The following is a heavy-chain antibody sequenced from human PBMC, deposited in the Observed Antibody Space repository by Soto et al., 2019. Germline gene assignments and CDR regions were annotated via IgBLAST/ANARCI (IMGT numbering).Heavy chain of an antibody. Sequence: QVQLVQSGAEVKKPGASVKVSCKASGYTFTSYAMHWVRQAPGQRLEWMGWINAGNGNTKYSQKFRGRVTITRDTSASTAYREQSSLRSEDTAVYYCARGPGGPDGPGDYWGQGTLVTVSS. V-gene: IGHV1-3*01. CDR3: ARGPGGPDGPGDY. CDR1: GYTFTSYA. D-gene: IGHD2-15*01. CDR2: INAGNGNT. J-gene: IGHJ4*02.